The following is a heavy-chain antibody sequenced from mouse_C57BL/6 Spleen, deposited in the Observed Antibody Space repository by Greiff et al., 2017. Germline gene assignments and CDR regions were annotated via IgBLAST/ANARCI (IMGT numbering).Heavy chain of an antibody. CDR2: IYPGDGDT. Sequence: VQLQQSGPELVKPGASVKISCKASGYAFSSSWMNWVKQRPGKGLEWIGRIYPGDGDTNYNGKFKGKATLTADKSSSTAYMQLSSLTSEDSAVYFCARSLYYGSSSYFDVWGTVTTVTVSS. V-gene: IGHV1-82*01. J-gene: IGHJ1*03. CDR3: ARSLYYGSSSYFDV. D-gene: IGHD1-1*01. CDR1: GYAFSSSW.